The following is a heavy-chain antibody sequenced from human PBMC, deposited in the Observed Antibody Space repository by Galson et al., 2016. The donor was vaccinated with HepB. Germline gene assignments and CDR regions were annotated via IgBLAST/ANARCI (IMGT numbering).Heavy chain of an antibody. Sequence: SLRLSCAASGFTFSNSGMHWVRQAPGRGLEWVAVISYDGSNKYYANSVKGRFTISRDNSKDTLYLQMNRLRAEDTALYYCAKDLPPDTGMGGFDYWGREPWSPSPQ. V-gene: IGHV3-30*18. CDR3: AKDLPPDTGMGGFDY. D-gene: IGHD5-18*01. CDR2: ISYDGSNK. J-gene: IGHJ4*02. CDR1: GFTFSNSG.